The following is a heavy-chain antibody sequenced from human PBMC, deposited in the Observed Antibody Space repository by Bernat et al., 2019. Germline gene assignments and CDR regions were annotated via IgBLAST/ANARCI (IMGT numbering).Heavy chain of an antibody. CDR1: GYSFSSYW. CDR3: ARFPSRSIVAPGAAHAFDI. Sequence: EVQLVQSGAEVKKPGESLKISCKGSGYSFSSYWIAWVRQMPGKGLEWMGIIYPGDSETRYSPSFQGQVTISADKSIGTAYLLWSSLKASDTAMYYCARFPSRSIVAPGAAHAFDIWGQGTMVIVSS. J-gene: IGHJ3*02. V-gene: IGHV5-51*01. CDR2: IYPGDSET. D-gene: IGHD6-13*01.